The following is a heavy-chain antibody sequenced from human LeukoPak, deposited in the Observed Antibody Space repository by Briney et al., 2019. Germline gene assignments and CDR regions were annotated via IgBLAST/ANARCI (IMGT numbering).Heavy chain of an antibody. CDR3: ARHPPYSSGWYAPRYFDY. D-gene: IGHD6-19*01. J-gene: IGHJ4*02. CDR1: GGSFSGYY. CDR2: IYYSGST. Sequence: SETLSLTCAVYGGSFSGYYWSWIRQPPGKGLEWIGSIYYSGSTYYNPPLKSRVTISVDTSKNQFSLKLSSVTAADTAVYYCARHPPYSSGWYAPRYFDYWGQGTLVTVSS. V-gene: IGHV4-34*01.